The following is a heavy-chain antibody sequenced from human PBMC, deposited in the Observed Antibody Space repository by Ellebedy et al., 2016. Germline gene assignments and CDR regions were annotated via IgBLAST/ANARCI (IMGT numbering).Heavy chain of an antibody. Sequence: GESLKISCQGSGYSFSTYWIGWVRQMPGKGLEYMGIIHPGDSDTRYCPSFQGQVTISADKSISTAYLQWSSLKASDTAMYYCARQYKSSWYDNWFDPWGQGTLVTVSS. J-gene: IGHJ5*02. CDR3: ARQYKSSWYDNWFDP. V-gene: IGHV5-51*01. CDR2: IHPGDSDT. CDR1: GYSFSTYW. D-gene: IGHD6-13*01.